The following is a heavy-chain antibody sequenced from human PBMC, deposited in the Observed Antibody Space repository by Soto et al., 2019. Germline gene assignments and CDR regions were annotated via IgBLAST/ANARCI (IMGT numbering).Heavy chain of an antibody. J-gene: IGHJ5*02. CDR2: INAANGDT. D-gene: IGHD6-13*01. CDR3: VRRHVSATGIDWFDP. Sequence: ASVKVSCKASGYTFTSYGIHRVRQAPGQRLEWMGWINAANGDTKYSPKFQGRVTITRDTSASTAYMELSSLRSEDTAVYYCVRRHVSATGIDWFDPWGQGTLVTVSS. V-gene: IGHV1-3*01. CDR1: GYTFTSYG.